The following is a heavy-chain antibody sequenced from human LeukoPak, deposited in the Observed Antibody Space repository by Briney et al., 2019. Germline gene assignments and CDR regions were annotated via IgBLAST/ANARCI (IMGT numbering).Heavy chain of an antibody. Sequence: SETLSLTCTVSGGSISGYSWTWIRQPPGQGLEWIGYFHNSRTTSYNPSLAGRVIISVDTAMDQISLKLNSVTAADTAVYYCARGHLGLSPWGQGTLVTVSS. CDR2: FHNSRTT. D-gene: IGHD3-10*01. CDR3: ARGHLGLSP. J-gene: IGHJ5*02. CDR1: GGSISGYS. V-gene: IGHV4-59*01.